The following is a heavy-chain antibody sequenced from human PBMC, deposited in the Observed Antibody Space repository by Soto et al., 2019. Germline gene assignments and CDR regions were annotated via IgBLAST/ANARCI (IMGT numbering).Heavy chain of an antibody. D-gene: IGHD6-13*01. CDR2: IYYSGST. Sequence: QLQLQESGPGLVKPSETLSLTCTVSGGSISSSSFHWGWIRQPPGKGLEWIGSIYYSGSTYYSPSLKSRFTISVDTSKNQFSLKLSSVTAADPAVYYCARRERAAGTDWWFDPWGQGTLVTVSS. CDR3: ARRERAAGTDWWFDP. V-gene: IGHV4-39*01. CDR1: GGSISSSSFH. J-gene: IGHJ5*02.